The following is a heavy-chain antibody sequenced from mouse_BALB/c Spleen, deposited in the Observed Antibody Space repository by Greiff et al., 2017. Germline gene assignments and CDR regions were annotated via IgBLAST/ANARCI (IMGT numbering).Heavy chain of an antibody. CDR3: ARGEMDY. J-gene: IGHJ4*01. CDR1: GYTFTDYW. V-gene: IGHV1-69*01. CDR2: IDTSDSYT. Sequence: QVQLQQPGAELVMPGASVKMSCKASGYTFTDYWMHWVKQRPGQGLEWIGAIDTSDSYTSYNQKFKGKATLTVDESSSTAYMQLSSLTSEDSAVYYCARGEMDYWGQGTSVTVSS.